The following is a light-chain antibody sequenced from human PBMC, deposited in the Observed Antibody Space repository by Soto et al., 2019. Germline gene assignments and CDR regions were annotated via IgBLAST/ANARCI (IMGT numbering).Light chain of an antibody. Sequence: DVQMTQSPSSLSASVGDRVTITCRASQSINKNLNWFQQKPGKAPELLIYGASNLHSGVPSRFSGSGSGTDFTLIISSLQPEDFATYYCQMSYSRSTSAFGPGTKVDIK. CDR2: GAS. CDR1: QSINKN. V-gene: IGKV1-39*01. CDR3: QMSYSRSTSA. J-gene: IGKJ3*01.